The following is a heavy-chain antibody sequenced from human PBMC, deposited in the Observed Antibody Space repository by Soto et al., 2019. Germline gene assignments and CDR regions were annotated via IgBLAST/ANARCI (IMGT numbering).Heavy chain of an antibody. Sequence: SETLTHTCTVSGGSISSYYWRWIRQPPGKGLEWIGYIYYSGSTNYNPSLKSRVTISVDTSKDQFSLKLSSVTAADTAVYYFVRDRYSRGLLAYCGQGTLVPGSS. V-gene: IGHV4-59*01. CDR3: VRDRYSRGLLAY. J-gene: IGHJ4*02. CDR2: IYYSGST. D-gene: IGHD6-19*01. CDR1: GGSISSYY.